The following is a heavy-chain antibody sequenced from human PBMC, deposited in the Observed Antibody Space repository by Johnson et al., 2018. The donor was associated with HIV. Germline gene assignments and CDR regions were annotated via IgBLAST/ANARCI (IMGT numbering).Heavy chain of an antibody. D-gene: IGHD6-19*01. CDR1: GFTFSSYA. CDR3: AKPQLLADDIFNF. V-gene: IGHV3-74*02. J-gene: IGHJ3*01. CDR2: INSDGGST. Sequence: VQLVESGGGVVQPGRSLRLSCAASGFTFSSYAMHWVRQAPGTGLVWVSRINSDGGSTAYADSVKGRFTISRENTKDTLSLQMNSLRAEDTGVYYCAKPQLLADDIFNFWGQGTMVIVSS.